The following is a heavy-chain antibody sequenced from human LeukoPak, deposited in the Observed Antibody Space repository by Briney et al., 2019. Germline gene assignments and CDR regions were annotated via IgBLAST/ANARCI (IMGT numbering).Heavy chain of an antibody. CDR1: GYTFTSYY. Sequence: ASVKVSRKASGYTFTSYYMHWVRQAPGQGLEWMGIINPSGGSTSYAQKFQGRVTMTRDMSMSTVYMELSSLRSEDTAVYYCARAGSSGYLRYWGQGTLVTVSS. CDR2: INPSGGST. CDR3: ARAGSSGYLRY. J-gene: IGHJ4*02. V-gene: IGHV1-46*01. D-gene: IGHD3-22*01.